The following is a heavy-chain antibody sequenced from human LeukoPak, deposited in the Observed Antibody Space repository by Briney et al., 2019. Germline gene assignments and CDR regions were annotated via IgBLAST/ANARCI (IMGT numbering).Heavy chain of an antibody. CDR2: IFNGGST. CDR1: GFAVSSNH. Sequence: GGSLRLSCAASGFAVSSNHMNWVRQAPGKGLEWVSVIFNGGSTYYADSVKGRFTISRDNSKNTLYLQMNSLRAEDTAVYYCATSIVGLTYDEHFQHWGQGTLVTVSS. CDR3: ATSIVGLTYDEHFQH. J-gene: IGHJ1*01. D-gene: IGHD1-26*01. V-gene: IGHV3-53*01.